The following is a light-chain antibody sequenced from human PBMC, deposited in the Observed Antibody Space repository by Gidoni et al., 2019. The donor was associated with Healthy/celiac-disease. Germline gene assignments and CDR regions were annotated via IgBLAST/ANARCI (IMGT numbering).Light chain of an antibody. Sequence: QSVLTQPPSASGTPGQRFTISCSGSSSNIGSNYVYWYQQLPGTAPKLLIYRNNQRPSGVPVRFSGSKSGTSASLAISGLRSEDEADYYCAAWDDSLSAWVFGGGTKLTVL. V-gene: IGLV1-47*01. J-gene: IGLJ3*02. CDR3: AAWDDSLSAWV. CDR2: RNN. CDR1: SSNIGSNY.